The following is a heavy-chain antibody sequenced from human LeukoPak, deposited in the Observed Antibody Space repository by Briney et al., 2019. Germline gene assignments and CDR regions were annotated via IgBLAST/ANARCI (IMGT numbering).Heavy chain of an antibody. CDR3: ARGGFGSGSHFDY. D-gene: IGHD3-10*01. J-gene: IGHJ4*02. Sequence: GAXVKVSCKASGYTFISYDINWVRQAAGQGLEWMGWMNPNSGDTGYVQKFQGRVTMTRSTSISIAYMELNNLRSEDTAIYYCARGGFGSGSHFDYWGQGTLVTVSS. CDR1: GYTFISYD. V-gene: IGHV1-8*01. CDR2: MNPNSGDT.